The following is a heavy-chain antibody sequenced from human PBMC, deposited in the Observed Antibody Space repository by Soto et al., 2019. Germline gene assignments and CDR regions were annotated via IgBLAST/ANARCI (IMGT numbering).Heavy chain of an antibody. Sequence: QVQLVESGGGVVQPGRSLRLSCAASGFTFSSYGMHWVRQAPGTGLEWVAVIWYDGSNKYYADSVKGRFTISRDNSKNTLYLQMNSLRAEDTAVYYCARDSVAAETFDYWGQGTLVTVSS. J-gene: IGHJ4*02. CDR2: IWYDGSNK. V-gene: IGHV3-33*01. CDR3: ARDSVAAETFDY. D-gene: IGHD6-19*01. CDR1: GFTFSSYG.